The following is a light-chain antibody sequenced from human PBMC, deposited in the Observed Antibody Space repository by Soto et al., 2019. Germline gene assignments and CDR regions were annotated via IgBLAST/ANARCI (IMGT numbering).Light chain of an antibody. CDR3: QQHNNWPLT. CDR2: GSS. J-gene: IGKJ4*01. V-gene: IGKV3D-15*01. Sequence: ETVMTQSPATLSVSPGERATLSCRASQSVNSNLAWYQQKPGQAPRLLIYGSSTRATAIPARFSGNGSGTEVTLTISSLQSEDFAVYYCQQHNNWPLTFGVGNKVEI. CDR1: QSVNSN.